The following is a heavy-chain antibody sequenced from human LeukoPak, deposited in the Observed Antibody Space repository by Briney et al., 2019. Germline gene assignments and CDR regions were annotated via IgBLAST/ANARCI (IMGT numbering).Heavy chain of an antibody. Sequence: GESPKISCKGSGYSFTSYWIVWVRQMPGKGLEWMGIIYPGDSDTRYSPSFQGQVTISADKSISTAYLQWSSLKASDTAMYYCARDSHYYDSSGYDHAFDIWGQGTMVAVSS. J-gene: IGHJ3*02. D-gene: IGHD3-22*01. CDR2: IYPGDSDT. CDR3: ARDSHYYDSSGYDHAFDI. CDR1: GYSFTSYW. V-gene: IGHV5-51*01.